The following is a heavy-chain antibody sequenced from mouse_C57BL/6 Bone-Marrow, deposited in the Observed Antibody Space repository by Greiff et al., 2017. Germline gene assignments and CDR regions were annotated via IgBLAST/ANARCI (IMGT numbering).Heavy chain of an antibody. J-gene: IGHJ2*01. CDR2: ISYDGSN. CDR3: ARVSDY. V-gene: IGHV3-6*01. Sequence: EVKLMESGPGLVKPSQSLSLTCSVTGYSITSGYYWNWIRQFPGNKLEWMGYISYDGSNNYNPSLKNRISITRDTSKNQFFLKLNSVTTEDTATYYCARVSDYWGQGTTLTVSS. CDR1: GYSITSGYY.